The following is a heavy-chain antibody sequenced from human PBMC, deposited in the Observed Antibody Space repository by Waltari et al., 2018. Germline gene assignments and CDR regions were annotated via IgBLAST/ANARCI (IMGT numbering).Heavy chain of an antibody. CDR2: IIPILGIA. J-gene: IGHJ5*02. D-gene: IGHD2-2*01. V-gene: IGHV1-69*04. CDR3: ARGPIDIVVVPAAINWFDP. CDR1: GGPFISYA. Sequence: QVQLVQSGAEVKKPGSSVTVSCKASGGPFISYAISWVLQAPGQGLEWMGRIIPILGIANYAQKFQGRVTITADKSTSTAYMELSSLRSEDTAVYYCARGPIDIVVVPAAINWFDPWGQGTLVTVSS.